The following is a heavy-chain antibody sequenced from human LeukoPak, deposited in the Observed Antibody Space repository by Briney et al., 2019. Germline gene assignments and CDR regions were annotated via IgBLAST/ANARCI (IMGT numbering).Heavy chain of an antibody. D-gene: IGHD3-22*01. Sequence: ASVKVSCKASGGTFSSYAISWVRQAPGQGLEWMGRIIPILGIANYAQKFQGRVTITADKSTSTAYMELSSLRSEDTAVYYCARGHHDSSGYTYWGQGTLVTVSS. CDR2: IIPILGIA. CDR3: ARGHHDSSGYTY. V-gene: IGHV1-69*04. CDR1: GGTFSSYA. J-gene: IGHJ4*02.